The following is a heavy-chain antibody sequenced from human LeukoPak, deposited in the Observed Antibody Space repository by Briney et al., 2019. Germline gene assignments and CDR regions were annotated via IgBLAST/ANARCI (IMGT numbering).Heavy chain of an antibody. CDR1: GYRFNNYG. D-gene: IGHD2-2*01. J-gene: IGHJ6*03. CDR3: ARGTKDLVGITWYYYMDV. CDR2: ISVYNNKT. V-gene: IGHV1-18*01. Sequence: ASVKVSCKASGYRFNNYGINWVRQAPGQGLEWMGWISVYNNKTKDAQNIRGRVTMTTDTATSTAYMELRSLRSDDTAVYYCARGTKDLVGITWYYYMDVWGKGTTVTVSS.